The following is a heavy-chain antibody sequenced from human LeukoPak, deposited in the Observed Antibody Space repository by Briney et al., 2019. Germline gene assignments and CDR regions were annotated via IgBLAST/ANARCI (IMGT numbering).Heavy chain of an antibody. D-gene: IGHD1-26*01. CDR2: ISSSGSTI. CDR1: GFTFSDYY. CDR3: ARDNSWELLLDY. V-gene: IGHV3-11*01. J-gene: IGHJ4*02. Sequence: PGGSLRLSCAASGFTFSDYYMSWIRQAPGKGLEWVSYISSSGSTIYYADSVKGRFTISRDNAKNSLYLQMNSLRAEDTAAYCCARDNSWELLLDYWGQGTLVTVSS.